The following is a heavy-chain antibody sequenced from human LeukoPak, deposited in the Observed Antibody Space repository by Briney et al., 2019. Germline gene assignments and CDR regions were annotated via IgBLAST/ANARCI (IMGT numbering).Heavy chain of an antibody. J-gene: IGHJ6*02. Sequence: GGSLRLSCAASGFTFSSYAMSWVRQAPGKGLEWVSAISGSGGSTYYADSVKGRFTISRDNSKNTLYLQMNSLRAEDTAVYYCAKARRYYDSSGYYYPTFNYYYYGMDVWGQGTTVTVSS. V-gene: IGHV3-23*01. CDR1: GFTFSSYA. D-gene: IGHD3-22*01. CDR3: AKARRYYDSSGYYYPTFNYYYYGMDV. CDR2: ISGSGGST.